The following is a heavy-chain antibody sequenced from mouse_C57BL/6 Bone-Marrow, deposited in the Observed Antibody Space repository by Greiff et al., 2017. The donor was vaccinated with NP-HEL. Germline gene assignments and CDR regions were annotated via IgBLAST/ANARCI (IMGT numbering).Heavy chain of an antibody. CDR2: IDPSDSET. Sequence: VQLQQPGAELVRPGSSVKLSCKASGYTFTSYWMHWVKQRPIQGLEWIGNIDPSDSETHYNQKFKDKATLTVDKSSSTAYMQLSSLTSEDSAVYYCARPVSSYGFAYWGQGTLVTVSA. CDR3: ARPVSSYGFAY. V-gene: IGHV1-52*01. J-gene: IGHJ3*01. CDR1: GYTFTSYW. D-gene: IGHD1-1*01.